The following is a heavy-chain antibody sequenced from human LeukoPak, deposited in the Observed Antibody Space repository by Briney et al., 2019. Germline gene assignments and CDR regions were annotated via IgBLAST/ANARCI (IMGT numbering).Heavy chain of an antibody. V-gene: IGHV4-61*02. J-gene: IGHJ4*02. D-gene: IGHD6-19*01. CDR1: GGSISSGSYY. Sequence: SETLPLTCTVSGGSISSGSYYWSWIRQPAGKGLEWIGRVYTSGSTNYNPSLKSRVTISVDTSKNQFSLKLSSVTAADTAVYYCARGGLSGWYYFDFWGQGTLVTVSS. CDR2: VYTSGST. CDR3: ARGGLSGWYYFDF.